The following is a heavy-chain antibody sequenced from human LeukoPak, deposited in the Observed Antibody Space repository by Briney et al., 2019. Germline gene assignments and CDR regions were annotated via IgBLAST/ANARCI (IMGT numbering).Heavy chain of an antibody. D-gene: IGHD6-19*01. J-gene: IGHJ4*02. V-gene: IGHV3-64*01. CDR1: GFTFSSYA. CDR3: ARDSTVAGNTHFDY. CDR2: ISSNGGST. Sequence: GGSLRLSCAASGFTFSSYAMHWVRQAPGKGLEYVSAISSNGGSTYYANSVKGRFTISRDNSKNTLYLQMGSLRAEDMAVYYCARDSTVAGNTHFDYWGQGTLVTVSS.